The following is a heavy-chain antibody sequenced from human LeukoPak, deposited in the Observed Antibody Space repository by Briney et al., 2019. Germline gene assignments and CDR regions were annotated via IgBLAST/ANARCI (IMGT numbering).Heavy chain of an antibody. CDR3: AKLSRGDSSGYYFRPPLYFDY. D-gene: IGHD3-22*01. CDR1: GFTFSSYA. V-gene: IGHV3-23*01. Sequence: GGSLRLSCAASGFTFSSYAMSWVRQAPGKGLEWFSAISGSGGSTYYADSVKCRFTISRDNSKNTLYLQMNSLRAEDTAVYYCAKLSRGDSSGYYFRPPLYFDYWGQGTLVTVSS. J-gene: IGHJ4*02. CDR2: ISGSGGST.